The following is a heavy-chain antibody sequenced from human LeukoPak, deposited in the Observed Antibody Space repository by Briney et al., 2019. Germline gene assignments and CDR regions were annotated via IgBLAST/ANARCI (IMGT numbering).Heavy chain of an antibody. Sequence: PSETLSLTCTVSGGSISSYYWSWIRQPAGKGLEWIGRIYTSGSTNYNPSLKSRVTMSVDTSKNQFSPKLSSVTAADTAVYYCAREKDDYGDYVAFDIWGQGTMVTVSS. V-gene: IGHV4-4*07. D-gene: IGHD4-17*01. CDR3: AREKDDYGDYVAFDI. J-gene: IGHJ3*02. CDR2: IYTSGST. CDR1: GGSISSYY.